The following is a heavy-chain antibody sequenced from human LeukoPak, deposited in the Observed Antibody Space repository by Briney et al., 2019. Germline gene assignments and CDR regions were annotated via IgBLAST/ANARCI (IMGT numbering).Heavy chain of an antibody. Sequence: ASVKVSCKASGYTFTSYYMHWVRQAPGQGLEWMGIINPSGGSTSYAQKFQGRVTITADKSTSTAYMELSSLRSEDTAVYYCATGSQYSSGWDPGHYYGMDVWGKGTTVTVSS. CDR3: ATGSQYSSGWDPGHYYGMDV. V-gene: IGHV1-46*01. CDR2: INPSGGST. D-gene: IGHD6-19*01. CDR1: GYTFTSYY. J-gene: IGHJ6*04.